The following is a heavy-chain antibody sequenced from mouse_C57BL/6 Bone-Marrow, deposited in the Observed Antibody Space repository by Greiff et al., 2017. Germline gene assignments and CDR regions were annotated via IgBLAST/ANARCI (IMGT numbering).Heavy chain of an antibody. J-gene: IGHJ1*03. CDR3: ARRAYYDYPYDV. CDR2: ISNGGGST. Sequence: EVKLMESGGGLVQPGGSLKLSCAASGFTFSDYYMYWVRQTPEKRLEWVAYISNGGGSTYYPDTVKGRFTISRDNAKNTLYLQMSRLKSEDTAMYYCARRAYYDYPYDVWGTGTTVTVSS. CDR1: GFTFSDYY. D-gene: IGHD2-4*01. V-gene: IGHV5-12*01.